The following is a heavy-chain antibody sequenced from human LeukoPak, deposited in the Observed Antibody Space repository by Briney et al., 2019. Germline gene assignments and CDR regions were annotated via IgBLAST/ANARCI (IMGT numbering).Heavy chain of an antibody. D-gene: IGHD2-15*01. Sequence: GGSLRLSCAASGFTFSIYAMSWVRQAPGKGLGWVSVISDSGGRTYYTDSVRGRFPISRDNYKNTVYLLMNSLRADDTAVYYCARDGNPYCSGGNCFLDHWGQGTLVTVSS. CDR1: GFTFSIYA. J-gene: IGHJ4*02. CDR2: ISDSGGRT. CDR3: ARDGNPYCSGGNCFLDH. V-gene: IGHV3-23*01.